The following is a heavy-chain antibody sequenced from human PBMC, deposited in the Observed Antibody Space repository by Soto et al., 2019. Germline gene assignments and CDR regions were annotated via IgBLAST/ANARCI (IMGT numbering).Heavy chain of an antibody. CDR1: GFTFSSYA. CDR3: ARGWVVVAAADYYGMDV. V-gene: IGHV3-30-3*01. D-gene: IGHD2-15*01. J-gene: IGHJ6*02. Sequence: QVQLVESGGGVVQPGRSLRLSCAASGFTFSSYAMHWVRQAPGKGLEWVAVISYDGSNKYYADSVKGRFTISRDNSKNTLYLQMNRLRAEDTAVYYCARGWVVVAAADYYGMDVWGQGTTVTVSS. CDR2: ISYDGSNK.